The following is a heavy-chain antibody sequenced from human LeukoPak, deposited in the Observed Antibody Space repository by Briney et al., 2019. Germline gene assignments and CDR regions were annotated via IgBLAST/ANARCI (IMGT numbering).Heavy chain of an antibody. V-gene: IGHV4-39*07. Sequence: RSSETLSLTCTVSGGSTSNSSYYWGWIRQPPGKGLEWIGSIYYSGTTYYNPSLESRVTISVDTSKNHFSLKLTSVTAADTAVYYCAREPLARGIKAWFDPWGQGTLVTVSS. CDR2: IYYSGTT. CDR3: AREPLARGIKAWFDP. D-gene: IGHD3-10*01. J-gene: IGHJ5*02. CDR1: GGSTSNSSYY.